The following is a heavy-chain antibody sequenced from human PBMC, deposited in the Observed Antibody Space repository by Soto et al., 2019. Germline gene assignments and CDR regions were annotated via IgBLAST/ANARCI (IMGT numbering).Heavy chain of an antibody. J-gene: IGHJ6*02. Sequence: QVQLVESGGGVVQPGRSLRLSCAASGFTFSSYGMHWVRQAPGKGLEWVAVIWYDGSNKYYADSVKGRFTISRDNSKNTLYLQMNSLRAEDTAVYYCARDSSELLWFGAGEDGMDVWGQGTTVTVSS. CDR2: IWYDGSNK. V-gene: IGHV3-33*01. CDR3: ARDSSELLWFGAGEDGMDV. CDR1: GFTFSSYG. D-gene: IGHD3-10*01.